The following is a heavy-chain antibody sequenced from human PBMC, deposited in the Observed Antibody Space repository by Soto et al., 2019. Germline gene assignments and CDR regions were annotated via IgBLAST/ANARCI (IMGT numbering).Heavy chain of an antibody. CDR1: GGSISSYY. CDR2: IYYSGST. D-gene: IGHD7-27*01. V-gene: IGHV4-59*01. J-gene: IGHJ6*02. CDR3: ARVRWGSDYYYYYGMDV. Sequence: PSETLSLTCPVSGGSISSYYWSWIRQPPGKGLEWIGYIYYSGSTNYNPSLKSRVTISVDTSKNQFPLKLSSVTAADTAVYYCARVRWGSDYYYYYGMDVWGQGTTVTVSS.